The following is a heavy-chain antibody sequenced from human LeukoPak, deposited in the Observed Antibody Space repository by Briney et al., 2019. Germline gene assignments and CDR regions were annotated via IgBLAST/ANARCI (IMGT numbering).Heavy chain of an antibody. CDR2: ISYDGSNK. Sequence: GGSLRLSCAASGFTFSSYAMHWVRQAPGKGLEWVAVISYDGSNKYYADSVKGRFTISRDNSKNTLYLQMNSLRAEDTAVYYCAKDIVVYGMDVWGQGTTVTVSS. CDR3: AKDIVVYGMDV. D-gene: IGHD1-26*01. V-gene: IGHV3-30*04. J-gene: IGHJ6*02. CDR1: GFTFSSYA.